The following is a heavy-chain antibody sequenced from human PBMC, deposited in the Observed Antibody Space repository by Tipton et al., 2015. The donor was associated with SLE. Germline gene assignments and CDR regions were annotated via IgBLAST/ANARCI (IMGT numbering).Heavy chain of an antibody. D-gene: IGHD4-17*01. CDR1: GGSFSGYF. CDR3: ARSPGDHGDDVWSFDL. J-gene: IGHJ2*01. Sequence: TLSLTCAVYGGSFSGYFWTWIRQPPGKGLEWIGEINHSGSTNYNPSLKRRVTVSVDPSKNQFSLRLSFVTAADTAAYYCARSPGDHGDDVWSFDLWGRGTLVTVSS. V-gene: IGHV4-34*01. CDR2: INHSGST.